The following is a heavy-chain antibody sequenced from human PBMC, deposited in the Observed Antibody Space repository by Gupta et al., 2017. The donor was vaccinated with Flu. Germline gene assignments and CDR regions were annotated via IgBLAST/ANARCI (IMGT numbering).Heavy chain of an antibody. D-gene: IGHD3-10*01. Sequence: EVQLVESGGGLVQPGGSLRLSCAASGFSVSDYYIDWVRQAPGKGLEWVGRTRDKTKSFSRDYAASVKGRFSISRDNSKNSVYLQMDSLKIDDAAVYYCARTLVYNDMHVWGQGTTVNVSS. CDR2: TRDKTKSFSR. J-gene: IGHJ6*02. CDR3: ARTLVYNDMHV. V-gene: IGHV3-72*01. CDR1: GFSVSDYY.